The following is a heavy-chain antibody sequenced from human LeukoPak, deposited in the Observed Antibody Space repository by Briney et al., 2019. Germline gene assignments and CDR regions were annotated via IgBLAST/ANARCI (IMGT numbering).Heavy chain of an antibody. V-gene: IGHV3-30*02. CDR1: GFTFSSYG. CDR2: IRYDGSNK. CDR3: ANLNYYNIDY. Sequence: GGSLILSCAASGFTFSSYGMHWVRQAPGKGLEWVAFIRYDGSNKYYADSVKGRFTISRDNSKNTLYLQMNSLRAEDTAVYYGANLNYYNIDYWGQGTLVTVSS. J-gene: IGHJ4*02. D-gene: IGHD3-10*01.